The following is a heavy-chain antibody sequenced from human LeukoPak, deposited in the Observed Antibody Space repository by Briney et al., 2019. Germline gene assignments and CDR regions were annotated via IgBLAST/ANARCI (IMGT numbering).Heavy chain of an antibody. J-gene: IGHJ4*02. CDR2: IYYSGST. D-gene: IGHD5-18*01. CDR1: GGSITSHY. Sequence: TSSETLSLTCTVSGGSITSHYWSWIRQPPGKGLEWIGFIYYSGSTNYNPSLKSRVTISVDTSKKQFSLRLSSVTAADTAVYYCARVVSGRYIYGYFDYWGQGTLVTVSS. V-gene: IGHV4-59*11. CDR3: ARVVSGRYIYGYFDY.